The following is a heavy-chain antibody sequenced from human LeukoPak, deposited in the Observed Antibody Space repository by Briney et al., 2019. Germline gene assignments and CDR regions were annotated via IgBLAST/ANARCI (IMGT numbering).Heavy chain of an antibody. CDR2: IYYSGST. Sequence: SETLSLTCTVSGGSISSYYWSWIRQPPGKGLEWIGYIYYSGSTNYNPSLKSRVTISVDTSKNQFSLKLSSVTAADTAVYYCARDYYGSGSQIPFDYWGQGTLVTVSS. J-gene: IGHJ4*02. D-gene: IGHD3-10*01. V-gene: IGHV4-59*12. CDR3: ARDYYGSGSQIPFDY. CDR1: GGSISSYY.